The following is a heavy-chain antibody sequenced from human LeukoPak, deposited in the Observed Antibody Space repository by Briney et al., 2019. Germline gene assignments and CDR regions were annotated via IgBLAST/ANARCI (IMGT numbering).Heavy chain of an antibody. J-gene: IGHJ4*02. D-gene: IGHD1-1*01. CDR1: GFTFSSYW. CDR3: AKGGGTPTW. V-gene: IGHV3-74*01. Sequence: GGSLRLSCAASGFTFSSYWMNWVRQAPGKGLVWVSRIASDGSSTTYADSVKGRFSISRDNSKNTLYLQMNSLRAEDTAVYYCAKGGGTPTWWGQGTLVTVSS. CDR2: IASDGSST.